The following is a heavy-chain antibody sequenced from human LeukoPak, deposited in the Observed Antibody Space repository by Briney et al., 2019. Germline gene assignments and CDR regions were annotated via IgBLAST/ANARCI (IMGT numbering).Heavy chain of an antibody. D-gene: IGHD5-12*01. V-gene: IGHV3-20*04. J-gene: IGHJ4*02. CDR3: ARTRGYSGYDPGDY. Sequence: PGGSLRLSCAASGFTFDDYGMSWVRQAPGKGLEWVSGINWNGGSTGYADSVKGRFTISRDSAKNSLYLQMNSLRAEDTALYYCARTRGYSGYDPGDYWGQGTLVTVSS. CDR1: GFTFDDYG. CDR2: INWNGGST.